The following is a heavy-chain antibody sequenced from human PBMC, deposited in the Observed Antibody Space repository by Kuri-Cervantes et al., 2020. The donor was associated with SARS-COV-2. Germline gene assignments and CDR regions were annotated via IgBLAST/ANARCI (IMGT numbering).Heavy chain of an antibody. J-gene: IGHJ1*01. CDR3: ARDASYSGSYGSFQH. Sequence: GESLKISCAASGFTFSSYGMHWVRQAPGKGLEWVAVISYDGSNKYYADSVKGRFTISRDNSKNTLYLQMNTLKTEDTAAFYCARDASYSGSYGSFQHWGQGTLVTVSS. CDR2: ISYDGSNK. V-gene: IGHV3-30*03. D-gene: IGHD1-26*01. CDR1: GFTFSSYG.